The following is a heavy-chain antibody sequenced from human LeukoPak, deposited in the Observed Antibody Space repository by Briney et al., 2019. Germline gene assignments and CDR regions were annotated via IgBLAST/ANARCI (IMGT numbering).Heavy chain of an antibody. CDR3: ARHKGGAFDP. CDR2: IYTSGST. Sequence: SETLSLACTVSGGSISSYYWSWIRQPPGKGLGWIGYIYTSGSTNYNPSLKSRVTISVDTSKNQFSLKLSSVTAADTAVYYCARHKGGAFDPWGQGTLVTVSS. CDR1: GGSISSYY. V-gene: IGHV4-4*09. D-gene: IGHD1-26*01. J-gene: IGHJ5*02.